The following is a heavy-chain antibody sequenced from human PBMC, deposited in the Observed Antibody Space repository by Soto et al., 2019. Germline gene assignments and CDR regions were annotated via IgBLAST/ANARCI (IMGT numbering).Heavy chain of an antibody. CDR2: INYSGST. V-gene: IGHV4-39*01. Sequence: QLQLQESGPGLVKPSETLSLTCTVSGGSISSSTSYWGWIRQPPGKGLEWIGSINYSGSTYYSPSLKSRVTISADTSKNQFSLKLSSVTAADTAVYYCATPVNYYYYYMDVWGKGTMVTVSS. CDR1: GGSISSSTSY. CDR3: ATPVNYYYYYMDV. J-gene: IGHJ6*03.